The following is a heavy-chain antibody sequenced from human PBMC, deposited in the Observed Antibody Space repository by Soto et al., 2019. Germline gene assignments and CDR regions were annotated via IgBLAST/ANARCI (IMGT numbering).Heavy chain of an antibody. CDR2: IIPIFGTA. V-gene: IGHV1-69*01. CDR3: TFTYYYDSSGYTDFQH. D-gene: IGHD3-22*01. Sequence: QVQLVQSGAEVKKPGSSVKVSCKASGGTFSSYAISWVRQAPGQGLEWMGGIIPIFGTANYAQKFQSRVTITADESTSTAYMELSSLRSEDTAVYYCTFTYYYDSSGYTDFQHWGQGTLVTVSS. J-gene: IGHJ1*01. CDR1: GGTFSSYA.